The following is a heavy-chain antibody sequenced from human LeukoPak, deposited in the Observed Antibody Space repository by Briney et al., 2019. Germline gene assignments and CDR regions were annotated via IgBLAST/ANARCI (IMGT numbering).Heavy chain of an antibody. J-gene: IGHJ3*02. CDR3: ARGFPARRGAFDI. V-gene: IGHV3-30-3*01. D-gene: IGHD6-6*01. CDR1: GFTFSSYA. CDR2: ISYDGSNR. Sequence: GRSLRLSCAASGFTFSSYAMHWVRQAPGKGLEWVAVISYDGSNRYYADSVKGRFTISRDNAKNSLYLQMYSLRVEDTAVYYCARGFPARRGAFDIWGQGTKVTVSS.